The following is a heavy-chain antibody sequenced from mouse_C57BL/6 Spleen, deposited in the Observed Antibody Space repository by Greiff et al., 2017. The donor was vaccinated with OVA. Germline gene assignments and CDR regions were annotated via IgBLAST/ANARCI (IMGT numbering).Heavy chain of an antibody. CDR2: ISYDGSN. V-gene: IGHV3-6*01. CDR1: GYSITSGYY. CDR3: ARAYDGYYFDY. Sequence: EVKVEESGPGLVKPSQSLSLTCSVTGYSITSGYYWNWIRQFPGNKLEWMGYISYDGSNNYNPSLKNRISITRDTSKNQFFLKLNSVTTEDTATYYCARAYDGYYFDYWGQGTTLTVSS. J-gene: IGHJ2*01. D-gene: IGHD2-3*01.